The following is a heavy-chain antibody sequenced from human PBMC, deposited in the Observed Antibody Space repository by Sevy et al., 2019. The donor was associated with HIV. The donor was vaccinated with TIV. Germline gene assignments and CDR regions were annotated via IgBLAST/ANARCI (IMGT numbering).Heavy chain of an antibody. CDR2: ISHDGSNE. J-gene: IGHJ4*02. Sequence: GESLKISCAASGFTFSSYSMNWVRQAPGKGLEWVTLISHDGSNEYYADSVKGRFTISRDDSKNTLYLQMNSLRGEDTAVYFCARDPDYYDSCELDYWGQGTLVTVSS. V-gene: IGHV3-30*03. CDR1: GFTFSSYS. CDR3: ARDPDYYDSCELDY. D-gene: IGHD3-22*01.